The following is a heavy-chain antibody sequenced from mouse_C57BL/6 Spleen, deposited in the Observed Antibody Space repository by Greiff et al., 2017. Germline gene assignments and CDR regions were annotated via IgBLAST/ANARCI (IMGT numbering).Heavy chain of an antibody. CDR1: GYTFTSYT. D-gene: IGHD2-4*01. Sequence: VQLQQSGAELARPGASVKMSCKASGYTFTSYTMHWVKQRPGQGLEWIGYINPSSGYTKYNQKFKDKATLTADKSSSTAYMQLSRMTSEDYAVYYCARGRIYYDYDDAMDYWGQGTSVTVSS. CDR3: ARGRIYYDYDDAMDY. CDR2: INPSSGYT. J-gene: IGHJ4*01. V-gene: IGHV1-4*01.